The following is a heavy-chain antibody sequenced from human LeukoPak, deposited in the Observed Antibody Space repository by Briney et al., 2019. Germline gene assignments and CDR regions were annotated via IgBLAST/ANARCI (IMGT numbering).Heavy chain of an antibody. Sequence: SQTLSLTCTVSGGTISSGDYYWSWIRQPPGKGLEWIGYIYYSGSTYYNPSLKSRVTISVDTSKNQFSLKLSSVTAADTAVYYCARTHSYGGFDYWGQGTLVTVSS. V-gene: IGHV4-30-4*01. D-gene: IGHD4-23*01. J-gene: IGHJ4*02. CDR3: ARTHSYGGFDY. CDR1: GGTISSGDYY. CDR2: IYYSGST.